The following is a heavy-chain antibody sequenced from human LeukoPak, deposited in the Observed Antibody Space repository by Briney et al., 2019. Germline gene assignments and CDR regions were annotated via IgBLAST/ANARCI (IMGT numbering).Heavy chain of an antibody. Sequence: PGGSLRLSCAASGFIFSSYGMHWVRQAPGKGLEWVAVISNDGSKKYYADSVKGRFTISRDNSKNTLFLQMNSLRAEGTAVYYCALPPDSGGSHYWGQGTLVTVSS. CDR1: GFIFSSYG. J-gene: IGHJ4*02. D-gene: IGHD1-26*01. V-gene: IGHV3-30*03. CDR2: ISNDGSKK. CDR3: ALPPDSGGSHY.